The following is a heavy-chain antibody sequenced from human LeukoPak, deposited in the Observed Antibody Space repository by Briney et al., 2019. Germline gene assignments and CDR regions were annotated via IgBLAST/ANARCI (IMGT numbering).Heavy chain of an antibody. CDR3: ARSNHADDY. J-gene: IGHJ4*02. D-gene: IGHD1-14*01. CDR1: GFTFSSYW. CDR2: INTGGSST. V-gene: IGHV3-74*01. Sequence: PGGSLRLSCAASGFTFSSYWMHWVRHVTGKGLVWVSRINTGGSSTTYADSVKGRFTISRDNAKNTLYLQMDSLRAEDTGVYYCARSNHADDYWGQGTLVTVSS.